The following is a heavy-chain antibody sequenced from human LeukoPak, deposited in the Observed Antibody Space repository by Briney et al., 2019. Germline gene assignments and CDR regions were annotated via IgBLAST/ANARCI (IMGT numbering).Heavy chain of an antibody. CDR2: IYYSGST. V-gene: IGHV4-59*08. D-gene: IGHD3-22*01. CDR3: ARGTTYNHYYYDSSGYYSFDY. Sequence: SETLSLTCTVSGGSISSYYWSWIRQPPGKGLEWIGYIYYSGSTNYNPSLKSRVTISVDTSKNQFSLKQSSVTAADTAVYYCARGTTYNHYYYDSSGYYSFDYWGQGTLVTVSS. J-gene: IGHJ4*02. CDR1: GGSISSYY.